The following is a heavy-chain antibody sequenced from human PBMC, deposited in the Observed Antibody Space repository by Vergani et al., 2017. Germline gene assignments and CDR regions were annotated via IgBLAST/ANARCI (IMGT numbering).Heavy chain of an antibody. D-gene: IGHD3-10*01. CDR2: VKWNGDSS. J-gene: IGHJ4*02. V-gene: IGHV3-20*04. CDR1: GFTFGDYD. Sequence: EVQLVESGGGVVRPGGSLRLSCAASGFTFGDYDMNWVRQAPGKGLEWVSRVKWNGDSSVYADSVKGRFTISRDNAKNSLYLQMTSLRAEDTAFYYCARRGSGNTYYFDYWGQGALGTVSS. CDR3: ARRGSGNTYYFDY.